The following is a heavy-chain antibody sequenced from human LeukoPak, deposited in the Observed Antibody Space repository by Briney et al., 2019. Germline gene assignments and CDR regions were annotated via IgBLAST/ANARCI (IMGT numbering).Heavy chain of an antibody. Sequence: ASVKVSCKASGYTFTSYYMHWVRQAPGQGLEWMGIINPSGGSTSYAQKFQGRVTMTKDMSTSTVYMELSSPRSEDTAVYYCARKYSSSGPFIDPWGQGTLVTVSS. D-gene: IGHD6-13*01. CDR3: ARKYSSSGPFIDP. CDR2: INPSGGST. V-gene: IGHV1-46*01. J-gene: IGHJ5*02. CDR1: GYTFTSYY.